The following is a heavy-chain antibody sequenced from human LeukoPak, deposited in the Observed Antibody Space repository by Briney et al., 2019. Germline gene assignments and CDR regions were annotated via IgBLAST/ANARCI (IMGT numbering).Heavy chain of an antibody. J-gene: IGHJ4*02. CDR1: GGTFSSYA. CDR2: IIPIFGTA. D-gene: IGHD5-18*01. Sequence: SVKVSCKASGGTFSSYAISWVRQAPGQGLEWMGGIIPIFGTANYAQKFQGRVTITTDESTSTAYMELSSQRSGDTAVYYCARAIGDSYGYPFDYWGQGTLVTVSS. CDR3: ARAIGDSYGYPFDY. V-gene: IGHV1-69*05.